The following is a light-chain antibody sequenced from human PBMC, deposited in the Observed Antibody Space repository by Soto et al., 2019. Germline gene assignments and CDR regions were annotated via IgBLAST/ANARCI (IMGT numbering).Light chain of an antibody. CDR1: QNVVTSH. CDR2: GTS. J-gene: IGKJ1*01. Sequence: EIVLTQSPGTLSLSPGEGATLSCRASQNVVTSHFAWFQQKPGQAPRLLIYGTSIRAPGIPDRFSGSGSGTDFSLTISRQEPEDFAVYFCHQSFGSVWTFGQGTKVEI. CDR3: HQSFGSVWT. V-gene: IGKV3-20*01.